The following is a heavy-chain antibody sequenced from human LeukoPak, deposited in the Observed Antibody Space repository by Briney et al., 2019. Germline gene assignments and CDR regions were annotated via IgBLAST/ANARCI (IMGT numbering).Heavy chain of an antibody. D-gene: IGHD2-2*01. V-gene: IGHV3-30*02. J-gene: IGHJ4*02. Sequence: GGSLRLSCAASGFTFSSYGMHWVRQAPGKGLERVAFIRYDGSNKYYADSVKGRFTISRDNSKNTLYLQMNSLRAEDTAVYYCAKTPGYCSSTSCLPLFDYWGQGTLVTVSS. CDR3: AKTPGYCSSTSCLPLFDY. CDR1: GFTFSSYG. CDR2: IRYDGSNK.